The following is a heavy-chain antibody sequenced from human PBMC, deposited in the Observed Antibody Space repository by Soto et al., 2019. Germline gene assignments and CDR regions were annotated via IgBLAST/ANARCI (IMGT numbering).Heavy chain of an antibody. D-gene: IGHD3-9*01. CDR1: GYSFTSYW. J-gene: IGHJ5*02. V-gene: IGHV5-51*01. Sequence: GESLKISCKGSGYSFTSYWIGWVRQMPGKGLEWMGIIYPGDSDTRYSPSFQGQVTISADKSIGTAYLQWSSLKASDTAMYYCARHRSGYYDILTGYYKGPYNWFDPWGQGTLVTVSS. CDR3: ARHRSGYYDILTGYYKGPYNWFDP. CDR2: IYPGDSDT.